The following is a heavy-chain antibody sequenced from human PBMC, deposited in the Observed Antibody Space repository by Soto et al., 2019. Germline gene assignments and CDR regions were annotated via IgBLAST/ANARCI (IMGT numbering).Heavy chain of an antibody. CDR1: GGSIGSSSYY. V-gene: IGHV4-39*02. J-gene: IGHJ6*02. CDR2: IYYSGST. Sequence: SETLSLTCTVSGGSIGSSSYYWGWIRHPPGKGLEWIGSIYYSGSTYYNPSLKSRVTISVDTSKNQFSLRLSSVTAADTAVYYCAREDDGGDRDYYGLDVWCQGTTVTVSS. D-gene: IGHD2-21*02. CDR3: AREDDGGDRDYYGLDV.